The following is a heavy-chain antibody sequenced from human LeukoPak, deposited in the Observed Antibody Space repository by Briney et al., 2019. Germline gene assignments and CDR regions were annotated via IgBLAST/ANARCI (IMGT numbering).Heavy chain of an antibody. D-gene: IGHD1-26*01. CDR1: GFTVSSNY. Sequence: PGGSLRLSCVVSGFTVSSNYMNWVRQAPGKGLEWVGRTRNEANIYTTKYAASVKGRFTISRDDSKNSLYLQMNSLKTEDTAVYYCASPVGATTVRAFDIWGQGTMVTVSS. V-gene: IGHV3-72*01. CDR3: ASPVGATTVRAFDI. CDR2: TRNEANIYTT. J-gene: IGHJ3*02.